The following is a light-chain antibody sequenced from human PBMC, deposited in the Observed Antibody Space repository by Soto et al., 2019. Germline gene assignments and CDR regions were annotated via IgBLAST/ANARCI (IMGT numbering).Light chain of an antibody. CDR1: QSLLHSNGYNY. J-gene: IGKJ2*01. CDR2: LGS. Sequence: DIVMTQSPLSLPVTPGEPASISCRSSQSLLHSNGYNYLDWYLQKPGQSPQLLIYLGSNRACGGPDRFSGRGSGTDFTLKISSVESADVGVYYGMQALQTPMYTFGQGTKLEIK. CDR3: MQALQTPMYT. V-gene: IGKV2-28*01.